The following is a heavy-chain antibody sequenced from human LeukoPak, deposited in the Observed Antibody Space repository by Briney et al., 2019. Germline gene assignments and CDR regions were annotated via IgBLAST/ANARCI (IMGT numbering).Heavy chain of an antibody. CDR3: AKRGAYYFDF. D-gene: IGHD4/OR15-4a*01. CDR2: ITGSGGGT. V-gene: IGHV3-23*01. CDR1: GFXFSTSG. Sequence: GGSLRLSCAASGFXFSTSGMSWVRKAPGKGLEWVSFITGSGGGTFYADAAKARFTISTDNSKNTLYLQMNSLRAEDTAVYYCAKRGAYYFDFWGQGILVTVCS. J-gene: IGHJ4*02.